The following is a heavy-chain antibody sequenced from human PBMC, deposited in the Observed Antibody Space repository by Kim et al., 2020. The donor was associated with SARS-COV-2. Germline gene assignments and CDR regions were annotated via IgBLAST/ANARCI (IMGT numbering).Heavy chain of an antibody. D-gene: IGHD2-2*01. CDR3: ARDVRNSCSTSCYPQAYYSMDV. CDR2: IKQDGSEK. J-gene: IGHJ6*02. CDR1: GFTFSSYW. V-gene: IGHV3-7*01. Sequence: GGSLRLSCAASGFTFSSYWMSWVRQAPGKGLEWVANIKQDGSEKYYVDSVKGRFTISRDNAKNSLYLQMNGLRAEDTAVYYCARDVRNSCSTSCYPQAYYSMDVWGQGTTVTVSS.